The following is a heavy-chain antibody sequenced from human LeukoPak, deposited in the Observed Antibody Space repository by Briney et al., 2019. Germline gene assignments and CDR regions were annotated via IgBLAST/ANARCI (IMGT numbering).Heavy chain of an antibody. CDR3: TSFGAYDSSGYINY. CDR1: GFTFSGSA. CDR2: IRSKANSYAT. D-gene: IGHD3-22*01. J-gene: IGHJ4*02. V-gene: IGHV3-73*01. Sequence: QAGGSLRLSCAASGFTFSGSAMHWVRQASGIGLEWVGRIRSKANSYATAYAASVKGRFTISRDDSKNTAYLQMNSLKTEDTAVYYCTSFGAYDSSGYINYWGQGTLVTVSS.